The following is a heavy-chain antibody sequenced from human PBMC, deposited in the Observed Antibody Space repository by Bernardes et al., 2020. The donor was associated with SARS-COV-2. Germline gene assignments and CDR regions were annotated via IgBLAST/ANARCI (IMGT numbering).Heavy chain of an antibody. CDR3: ARGGKRTVGLLHYYGMDV. CDR1: GATSSFSNYA. V-gene: IGHV1-69*06. J-gene: IGHJ6*02. Sequence: PVKASCKASGATSSFSNYAINWVRQAPGQGLEWMGGIIPIFGTANSAQKFQGRVTITADKSTSTAYLELTSLRSEDTAVYYCARGGKRTVGLLHYYGMDVWGQGTTVTVSS. D-gene: IGHD4-17*01. CDR2: IIPIFGTA.